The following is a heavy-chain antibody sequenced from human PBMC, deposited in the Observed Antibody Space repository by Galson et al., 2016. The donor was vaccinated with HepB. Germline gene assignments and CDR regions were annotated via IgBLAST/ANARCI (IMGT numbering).Heavy chain of an antibody. CDR1: GFTFSMYG. Sequence: SLRLSCAASGFTFSMYGMSWVRQAPGKGLEWVSIIYISGSTYYADSVKGRFTFSRDNSKNTMYVQMTSLRAEDTAVYYCASGTTVTTSNSFWYFDLWGRGTLVTVSS. V-gene: IGHV3-23*05. D-gene: IGHD4-17*01. CDR3: ASGTTVTTSNSFWYFDL. J-gene: IGHJ2*01. CDR2: IYISGST.